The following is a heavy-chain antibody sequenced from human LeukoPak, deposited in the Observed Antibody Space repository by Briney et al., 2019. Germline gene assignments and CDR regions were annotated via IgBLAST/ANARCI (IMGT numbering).Heavy chain of an antibody. D-gene: IGHD5-18*01. J-gene: IGHJ4*02. V-gene: IGHV3-23*01. Sequence: PGGSLRLSCAASGFTFSSYAMSWVRQAPGKGLEWVSAISGSGGSTYHADSVKGRFTISRDNSKNTLYLQMNSLRAEDTAVYYCARRHRWIQLWFLDYWGQGTLVSVSS. CDR1: GFTFSSYA. CDR3: ARRHRWIQLWFLDY. CDR2: ISGSGGST.